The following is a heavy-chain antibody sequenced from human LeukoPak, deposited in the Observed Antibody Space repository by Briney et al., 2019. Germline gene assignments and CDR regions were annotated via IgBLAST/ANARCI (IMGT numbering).Heavy chain of an antibody. D-gene: IGHD2-2*02. J-gene: IGHJ4*02. V-gene: IGHV4-39*01. Sequence: SETLSLTCTVSGGSISSSSYYWGWIRQPPGKGLEWIVSIYYSGSTYYNPGLKSRVTISEETTKNQFSLKLSSVTAADTAVYYCASDRRVYCSSTSCYNPIGYWGQGTLVTVSS. CDR1: GGSISSSSYY. CDR3: ASDRRVYCSSTSCYNPIGY. CDR2: IYYSGST.